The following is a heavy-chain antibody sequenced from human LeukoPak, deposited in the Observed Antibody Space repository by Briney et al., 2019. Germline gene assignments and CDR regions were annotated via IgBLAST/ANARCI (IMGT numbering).Heavy chain of an antibody. CDR3: AKSNSGSYYYYYYGMDV. V-gene: IGHV3-23*01. CDR2: ISGSGGST. J-gene: IGHJ6*02. D-gene: IGHD1-26*01. Sequence: GGSLRLSCAASGFTVSSNYMSWVRQAPGKGLEWVSAISGSGGSTYYADSVKGRFTISRDNSKNTLYLQMNSLRAEDTAVYYCAKSNSGSYYYYYYGMDVWGQGTTVTVSS. CDR1: GFTVSSNY.